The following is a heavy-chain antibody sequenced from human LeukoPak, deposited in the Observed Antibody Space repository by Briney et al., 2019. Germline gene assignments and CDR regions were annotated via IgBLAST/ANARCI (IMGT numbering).Heavy chain of an antibody. J-gene: IGHJ4*02. CDR2: INHSGST. CDR3: ARIAKIPEGDY. Sequence: PSETLSLTCAVYGGSFSGYYWSWIRQPPGKGLEWIGEINHSGSTNYNPSLKSRVTISVDTPKTQFSLRLSSVTAPDTAVYYCARIAKIPEGDYWGQGTLVTVSS. D-gene: IGHD2-21*01. V-gene: IGHV4-34*01. CDR1: GGSFSGYY.